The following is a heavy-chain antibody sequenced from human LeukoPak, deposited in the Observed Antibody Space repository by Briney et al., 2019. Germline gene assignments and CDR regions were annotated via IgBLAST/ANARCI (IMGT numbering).Heavy chain of an antibody. J-gene: IGHJ5*02. CDR3: ARHRDGYNWIDP. CDR1: GGSISSYY. V-gene: IGHV4-59*08. D-gene: IGHD5-24*01. CDR2: VYSSGST. Sequence: SETLSLTCTVSGGSISSYYWNWIRQPPGKGLEWIGYVYSSGSTNYNPALKSRVTISVDTSKNQFSLKLSSVTAADTAVYYCARHRDGYNWIDPWGQGTLVTVSS.